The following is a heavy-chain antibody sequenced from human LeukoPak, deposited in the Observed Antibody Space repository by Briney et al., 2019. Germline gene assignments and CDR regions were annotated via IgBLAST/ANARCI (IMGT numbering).Heavy chain of an antibody. CDR3: ARDLQDFWSGYYTGTILDY. CDR1: GYTFTSYY. CDR2: INPSGGST. D-gene: IGHD3-3*01. V-gene: IGHV1-46*01. J-gene: IGHJ4*02. Sequence: GASVKVSCKASGYTFTSYYMHWVRQAPGQGLEWMGIINPSGGSTSYAQKFQGRVTMTRDMSTSTVYMELSSLRSEDTAVYYCARDLQDFWSGYYTGTILDYWGQGTLVTVSS.